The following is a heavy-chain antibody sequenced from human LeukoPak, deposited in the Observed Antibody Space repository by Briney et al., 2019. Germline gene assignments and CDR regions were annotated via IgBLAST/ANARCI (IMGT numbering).Heavy chain of an antibody. CDR2: IYSDNT. J-gene: IGHJ4*02. Sequence: GGSLRLSCTVSGFTVSSNSMSWVRQAPGKGLEWVSFIYSDNTHYSDSEKGRFTISRDNSKNTLYLQMNSLRAADTAVYYCARDKGTSYLSSFDYWGQGTLVTVSS. CDR3: ARDKGTSYLSSFDY. CDR1: GFTVSSNS. D-gene: IGHD6-6*01. V-gene: IGHV3-66*03.